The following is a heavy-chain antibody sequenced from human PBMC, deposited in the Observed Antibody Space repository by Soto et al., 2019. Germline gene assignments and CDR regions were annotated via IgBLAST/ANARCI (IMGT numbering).Heavy chain of an antibody. CDR1: GYTFTGYY. Sequence: ASVKVSCKASGYTFTGYYMHWVRQAPGQGLEWMGWINPNSGGTNYAQKFQGWVTMTRDTSISTAYMELSRLRSDDTAVYYCAREEPYYDSSGYYCYWGQGTLVTVSS. CDR2: INPNSGGT. V-gene: IGHV1-2*04. CDR3: AREEPYYDSSGYYCY. J-gene: IGHJ4*02. D-gene: IGHD3-22*01.